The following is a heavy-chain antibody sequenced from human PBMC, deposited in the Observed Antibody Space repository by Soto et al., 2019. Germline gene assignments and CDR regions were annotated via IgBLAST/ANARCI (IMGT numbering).Heavy chain of an antibody. D-gene: IGHD3-10*01. Sequence: SETLSLTCSVSGASVTRDGNCWTWIRQPPGKGLEFVASIYHGGSTLYNPSLRSRVTISLDRSKNQFSLKLSSVTAADTAVYYCARSIVRGLIVNGYWGQGTLVTVSS. CDR3: ARSIVRGLIVNGY. V-gene: IGHV4-30-2*01. CDR2: IYHGGST. CDR1: GASVTRDGNC. J-gene: IGHJ4*02.